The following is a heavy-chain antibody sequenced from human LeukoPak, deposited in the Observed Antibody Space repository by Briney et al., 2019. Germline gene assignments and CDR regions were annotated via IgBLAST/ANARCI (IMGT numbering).Heavy chain of an antibody. J-gene: IGHJ4*02. CDR2: IYYSGST. CDR3: ASGVARGNADY. CDR1: GGSISSYY. D-gene: IGHD3-3*01. Sequence: SSETLSLTCTVSGGSISSYYWSWIRQPPGKGLEWIGYIYYSGSTNYNPSLKSRVTISVDTSKNQFSLKLSSVTAADTAVYYCASGVARGNADYWGQGTLVTVSS. V-gene: IGHV4-59*01.